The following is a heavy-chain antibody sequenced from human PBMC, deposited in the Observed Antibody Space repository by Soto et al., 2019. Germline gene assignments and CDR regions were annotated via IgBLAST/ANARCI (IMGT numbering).Heavy chain of an antibody. Sequence: EVQLVESGGGLVQPGGSLRLSCAASGFTFSSYAMHWVRQAPGKGLDYVSAISSNGGSTYYANSVKGRFTISRDNSKNTLYLQMGSLRAEDMAVYYCAKEGRGYGSGSYSLDYWGQGTLVTVSS. V-gene: IGHV3-64*01. CDR3: AKEGRGYGSGSYSLDY. CDR1: GFTFSSYA. J-gene: IGHJ4*02. CDR2: ISSNGGST. D-gene: IGHD3-10*01.